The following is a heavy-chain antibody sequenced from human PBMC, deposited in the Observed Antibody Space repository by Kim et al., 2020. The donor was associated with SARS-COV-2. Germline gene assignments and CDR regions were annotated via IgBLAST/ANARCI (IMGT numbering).Heavy chain of an antibody. CDR2: IRSKTSGGTA. V-gene: IGHV3-49*04. J-gene: IGHJ4*02. Sequence: GGSLRLSCTASGFTFGDYAMAWVRQTPGKGLEWVGFIRSKTSGGTAEYAASVKGRFSISRDDSKSIAYLQMNSLKSEDAGIYYCTRDPPGVAGYWGQGTLVTVSS. CDR3: TRDPPGVAGY. D-gene: IGHD2-2*01. CDR1: GFTFGDYA.